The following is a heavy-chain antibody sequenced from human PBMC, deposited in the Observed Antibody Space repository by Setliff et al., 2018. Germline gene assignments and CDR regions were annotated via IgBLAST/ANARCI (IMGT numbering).Heavy chain of an antibody. J-gene: IGHJ4*02. D-gene: IGHD1-26*01. CDR1: GYTFTSYG. CDR3: ARDSHQWDPLYFDS. Sequence: ASVKVSCKASGYTFTSYGISWVRQAPGQGLEWMGWISAYNGNTNYAQKPQGRVTMTTDTSTSTAYMELRSLRSDDTAVYYCARDSHQWDPLYFDSWGQGTLVTV. CDR2: ISAYNGNT. V-gene: IGHV1-18*01.